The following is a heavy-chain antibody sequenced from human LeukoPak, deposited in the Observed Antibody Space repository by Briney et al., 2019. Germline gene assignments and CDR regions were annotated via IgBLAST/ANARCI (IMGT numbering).Heavy chain of an antibody. CDR1: GYRFTTYW. D-gene: IGHD5-12*01. J-gene: IGHJ4*02. V-gene: IGHV5-51*01. Sequence: GESLKIFCQGFGYRFTTYWIAWVRQMPGKGLEWMGIIFPSDSDTRYSPSFQGQVTLSADKSISTAYLQWSSLKASDTAMYYCARSGYSGYEGDYWGQGTLVTVSS. CDR2: IFPSDSDT. CDR3: ARSGYSGYEGDY.